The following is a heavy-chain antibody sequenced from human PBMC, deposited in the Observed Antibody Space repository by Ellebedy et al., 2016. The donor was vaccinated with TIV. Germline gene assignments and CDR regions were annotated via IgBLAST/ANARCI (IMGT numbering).Heavy chain of an antibody. V-gene: IGHV3-23*01. CDR3: VKGAWLDD. J-gene: IGHJ4*02. Sequence: GESLKISXAASGFSFRTFDMSWVRQAPGKGLEWVSVFRNHDDSKHYGDSVKGRFTISRDTSKNILFLQMNSLRAEDTAVYYCVKGAWLDDWGQGTLVIVSS. D-gene: IGHD1-26*01. CDR1: GFSFRTFD. CDR2: FRNHDDSK.